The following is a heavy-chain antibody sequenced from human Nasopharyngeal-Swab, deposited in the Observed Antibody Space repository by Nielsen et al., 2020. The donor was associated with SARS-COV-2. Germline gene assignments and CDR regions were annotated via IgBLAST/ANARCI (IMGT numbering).Heavy chain of an antibody. D-gene: IGHD2-15*01. Sequence: GESLKISCAVSGLTVSSTYMSWVRQAPGKGLEWVSAISGSGGSTYYADSVKGRFTISRDNSKNTLFLQMNSLSAEDTAIYYCAKGGYTTWFDPWGQGTLVTVSS. CDR1: GLTVSSTY. CDR3: AKGGYTTWFDP. V-gene: IGHV3-23*01. CDR2: ISGSGGST. J-gene: IGHJ5*02.